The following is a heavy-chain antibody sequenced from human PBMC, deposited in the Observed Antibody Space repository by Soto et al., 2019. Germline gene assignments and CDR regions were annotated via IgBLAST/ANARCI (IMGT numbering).Heavy chain of an antibody. V-gene: IGHV1-2*04. CDR2: INPNSGGT. D-gene: IGHD3-9*01. CDR1: GYTFTGYY. CDR3: ARGNDILAGYYFAMYY. Sequence: ASVKVSCKASGYTFTGYYMHWVRQAPGQGLEWMGWINPNSGGTNYAQKFQGWVTMTRDTSISTAYMELSRLRSDDTAVYYCARGNDILAGYYFAMYYWGRGTLVNVSS. J-gene: IGHJ4*02.